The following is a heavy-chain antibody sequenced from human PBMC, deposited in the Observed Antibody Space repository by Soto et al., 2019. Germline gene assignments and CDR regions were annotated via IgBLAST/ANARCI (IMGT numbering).Heavy chain of an antibody. V-gene: IGHV1-24*01. CDR3: ARMYVNGYKREVGIDY. CDR1: GYTLTELS. J-gene: IGHJ4*02. D-gene: IGHD5-12*01. Sequence: ASVKVSCKVSGYTLTELSMHWVRQAPGKGLEWMGGFDPEDGETIYAQKFQGRVTMTEDTSTDTAYMELSSLRSEDTAVYYCARMYVNGYKREVGIDYCGQGTLVTVSS. CDR2: FDPEDGET.